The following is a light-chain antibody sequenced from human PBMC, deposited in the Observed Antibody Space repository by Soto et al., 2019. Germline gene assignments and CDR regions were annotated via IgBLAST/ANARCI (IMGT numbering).Light chain of an antibody. CDR3: CSYAGSYTFDV. J-gene: IGLJ1*01. CDR2: DVS. V-gene: IGLV2-11*01. CDR1: SSDVGGYNY. Sequence: QSALTRPRSVSGSPGQSVTISCTGTSSDVGGYNYVSWYQQHPGKAPKLMIYDVSKRLSGVPDRFSGSKSGNTASLTISGLQAEDEADYYCCSYAGSYTFDVFGTGTKVTVL.